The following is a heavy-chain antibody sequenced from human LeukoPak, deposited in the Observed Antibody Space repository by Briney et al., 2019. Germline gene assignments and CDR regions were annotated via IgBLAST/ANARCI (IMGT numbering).Heavy chain of an antibody. CDR2: INHSGST. V-gene: IGHV4-34*08. Sequence: TGGSLRLSCVASGFTFSGYWMSWIRQPPGRGLEWIGEINHSGSTNYNPSLKSRVTISVDTSKNQFSLKLSSVTAADTAVYYCASREDTAMVRLGWFDPWGQGTLVTVSS. D-gene: IGHD5-18*01. CDR1: GFTFSGYW. CDR3: ASREDTAMVRLGWFDP. J-gene: IGHJ5*02.